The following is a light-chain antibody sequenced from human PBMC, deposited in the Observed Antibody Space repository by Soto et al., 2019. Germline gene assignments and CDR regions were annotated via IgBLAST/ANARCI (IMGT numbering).Light chain of an antibody. J-gene: IGKJ5*01. CDR3: QQYGSFPGT. Sequence: DIQMTQSPSSLSASLGDRVTISCRASQSISSYLHWYQKKPGEAPKLLIYAASTLETGVPSRFSGSGSGSEFTLTISRLEPEDFAVYYCQQYGSFPGTFGQGTRLEIK. V-gene: IGKV1-39*01. CDR2: AAS. CDR1: QSISSY.